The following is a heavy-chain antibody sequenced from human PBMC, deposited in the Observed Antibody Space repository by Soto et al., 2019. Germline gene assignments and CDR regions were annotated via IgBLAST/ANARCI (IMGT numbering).Heavy chain of an antibody. Sequence: WRSLRLSCAASGFIFSMYDIHWVRQTPGRGLEWVELISSDGSKTYYADSGKGRFTISRDNSNNTLYLQMKRLKLEDTVVFYYAKRPRSRDSEIVTGYSQYYYYGMGVWGRGTTVTVSS. CDR3: AKRPRSRDSEIVTGYSQYYYYGMGV. J-gene: IGHJ6*02. CDR1: GFIFSMYD. D-gene: IGHD3-9*01. V-gene: IGHV3-30*18. CDR2: ISSDGSKT.